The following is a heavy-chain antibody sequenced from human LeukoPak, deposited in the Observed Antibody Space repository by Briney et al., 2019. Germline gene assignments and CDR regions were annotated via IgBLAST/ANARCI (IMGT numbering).Heavy chain of an antibody. CDR1: GFTFSSYG. D-gene: IGHD1-7*01. CDR3: ARNRLELDYYYMDV. J-gene: IGHJ6*03. Sequence: GGSLRLSCAASGFTFSSYGMHWVRQAPGKGLEWVAFIRYDGSNKYYADSVKGRFTISRDNSKNTLYLQMNSLRAEDTAVYYCARNRLELDYYYMDVWGKGTTVTVSS. V-gene: IGHV3-30*02. CDR2: IRYDGSNK.